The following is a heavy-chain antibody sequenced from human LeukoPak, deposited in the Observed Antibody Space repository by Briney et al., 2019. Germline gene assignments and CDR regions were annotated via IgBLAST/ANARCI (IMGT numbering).Heavy chain of an antibody. CDR3: ARRKESYFDY. J-gene: IGHJ4*02. Sequence: SETLSLTCTASVGSISSSSYYWGWIRQPPGKGLEWIGSIYYSGSTYYNPSLKSRVTISVDTSKNQFSLKLSSVTAADTAVYYCARRKESYFDYWGQGTLVTVSS. CDR2: IYYSGST. CDR1: VGSISSSSYY. V-gene: IGHV4-39*01.